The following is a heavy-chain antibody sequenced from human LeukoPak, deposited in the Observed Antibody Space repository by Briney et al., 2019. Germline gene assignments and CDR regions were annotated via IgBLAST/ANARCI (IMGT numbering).Heavy chain of an antibody. V-gene: IGHV3-73*01. Sequence: GGSLRLSCAASGFTFSGSDIHWVRQASGKGLEWVGHIRSKTNNYATADAASVKGRFTFSRDDSENTAYIQMNSLKTEGTAVYYCTRHNYDRSGYGAFDIWGQGTMVTVSS. J-gene: IGHJ3*02. CDR2: IRSKTNNYAT. CDR1: GFTFSGSD. CDR3: TRHNYDRSGYGAFDI. D-gene: IGHD3-22*01.